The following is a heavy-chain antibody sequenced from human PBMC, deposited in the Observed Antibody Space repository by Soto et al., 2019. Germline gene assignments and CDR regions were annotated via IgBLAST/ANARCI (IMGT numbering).Heavy chain of an antibody. J-gene: IGHJ5*02. D-gene: IGHD1-26*01. V-gene: IGHV1-2*02. Sequence: ASAKVSCKASGYTFTGLFIHWVGQSPGQGLEWMGWIKPSSGDINYAQRFQDRVTMTSDTSSSTAYMELSSLRSDDTAVYYCARTATPTSDWLDPWGLAILVTVS. CDR3: ARTATPTSDWLDP. CDR2: IKPSSGDI. CDR1: GYTFTGLF.